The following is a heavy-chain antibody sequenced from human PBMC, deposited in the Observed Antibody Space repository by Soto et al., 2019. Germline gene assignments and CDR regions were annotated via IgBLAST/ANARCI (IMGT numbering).Heavy chain of an antibody. V-gene: IGHV1-69*02. J-gene: IGHJ4*02. CDR2: IIPILGIA. Sequence: QVQLVQSGAEVKKPGSSVKVSCKASGGTFSSYTISWVRQAPGQGLEWMGRIIPILGIANYAQKFQGRVTITADKSTSTAYRELSSLRSEDTAVYYCARVRGGDWYYFDYWGQGTLVTVSS. CDR1: GGTFSSYT. CDR3: ARVRGGDWYYFDY. D-gene: IGHD2-21*02.